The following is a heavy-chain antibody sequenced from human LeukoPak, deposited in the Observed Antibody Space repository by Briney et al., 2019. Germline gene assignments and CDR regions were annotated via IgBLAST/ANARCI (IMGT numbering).Heavy chain of an antibody. J-gene: IGHJ4*02. V-gene: IGHV3-66*04. CDR1: GFTVSSNY. CDR2: IYSGGST. CDR3: ARLGGPVSPYYYDSSGPIGSD. D-gene: IGHD3-22*01. Sequence: GGSLRLSCAASGFTVSSNYMSWVRQAPGKGLEWVSVIYSGGSTYYADSVKGRFTISRDNAKNSLYLQMNSLRAEDTAVYYCARLGGPVSPYYYDSSGPIGSDWGQGTLVTVSS.